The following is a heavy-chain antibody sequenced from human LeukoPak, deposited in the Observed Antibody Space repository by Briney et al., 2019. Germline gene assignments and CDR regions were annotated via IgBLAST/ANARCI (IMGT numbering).Heavy chain of an antibody. CDR1: GFTFSTSP. Sequence: GGSLRLSCAASGFTFSTSPMAWVRQSPGKGPEWVSSINSGGSNTYHADSVKGRFTISRDNSRNTLHLQMNSLRAEDTAAYYCARLISSATSHWGQGTLVIVSS. D-gene: IGHD2-15*01. J-gene: IGHJ4*02. CDR3: ARLISSATSH. CDR2: INSGGSNT. V-gene: IGHV3-23*01.